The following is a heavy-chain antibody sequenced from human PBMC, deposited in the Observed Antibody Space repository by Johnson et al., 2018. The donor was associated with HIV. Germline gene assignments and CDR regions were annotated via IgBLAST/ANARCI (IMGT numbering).Heavy chain of an antibody. V-gene: IGHV3-NL1*01. CDR2: IYSGGST. D-gene: IGHD5-18*01. Sequence: QMQLVESGGGVVQPGRSLRLSCVASGFTFRTSGMHWVRQAPGQGLEWVAVIYSGGSTYYADSVKGRFTISRDNSKNTLYLQMNSLRAEDTAVYYCARGGIRGYSYGPGAFDIWGQGTMVTVSS. CDR3: ARGGIRGYSYGPGAFDI. J-gene: IGHJ3*02. CDR1: GFTFRTSG.